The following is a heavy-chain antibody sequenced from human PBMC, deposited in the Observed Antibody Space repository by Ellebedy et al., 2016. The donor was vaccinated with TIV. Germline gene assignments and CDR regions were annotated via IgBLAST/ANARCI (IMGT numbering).Heavy chain of an antibody. J-gene: IGHJ4*02. CDR1: GFTFSRSG. Sequence: GESLKISCAASGFTFSRSGMHWVRQAPGKGLDWVAIIWYDGSIQYYADSVKGRFTISRDNSKNTLYLQMHSLRDEDTAVYFCATVRDGVWYADCWGQGTLVTVSS. CDR3: ATVRDGVWYADC. V-gene: IGHV3-33*01. CDR2: IWYDGSIQ. D-gene: IGHD6-19*01.